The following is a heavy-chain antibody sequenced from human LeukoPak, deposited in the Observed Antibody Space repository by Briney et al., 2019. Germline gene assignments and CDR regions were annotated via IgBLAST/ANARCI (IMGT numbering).Heavy chain of an antibody. CDR1: GGSISSGGYY. CDR3: ARDGSRYCSGGRCYPS. CDR2: IYYSGST. J-gene: IGHJ5*02. Sequence: PSETLSLTCTVSGGSISSGGYYWSWIRQHPGKGLEWIGYIYYSGSTYYNPSLKSRVTISVDTSKNQFSLTLSSVTAADTAVYYCARDGSRYCSGGRCYPSWGQRTLVTVSS. D-gene: IGHD2-15*01. V-gene: IGHV4-31*03.